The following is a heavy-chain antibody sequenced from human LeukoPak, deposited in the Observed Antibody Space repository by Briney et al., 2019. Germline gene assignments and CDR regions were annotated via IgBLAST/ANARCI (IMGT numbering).Heavy chain of an antibody. CDR1: GFTFTSYW. V-gene: IGHV3-7*01. CDR2: IRQDGGEK. J-gene: IGHJ4*01. D-gene: IGHD6-13*01. Sequence: GSLRLSCAVPGFTFTSYWMNWVRQAPGKGLEWVGSIRQDGGEKYYVDSVKGRFTISRDNTKNSLYLQMSSLRAEDTAVYYCARDGTAAGLYFDLWGQGTLVTVSS. CDR3: ARDGTAAGLYFDL.